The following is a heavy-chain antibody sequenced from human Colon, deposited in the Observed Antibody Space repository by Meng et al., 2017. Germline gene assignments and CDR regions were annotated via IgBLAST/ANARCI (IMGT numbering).Heavy chain of an antibody. V-gene: IGHV4-31*03. D-gene: IGHD4-17*01. CDR2: MSDSGTP. Sequence: QVHLHESGPGLLRPSDDLSLVCTVSGCSIKSGGYHWGWVRQHPGKGLEYIGFMSDSGTPDYNPSLRSRVSISEIGSSKNQFSLTLRSVTAADTATYFCARDTLYGTDYWGQGVLVTVSS. CDR1: GCSIKSGGYH. J-gene: IGHJ4*02. CDR3: ARDTLYGTDY.